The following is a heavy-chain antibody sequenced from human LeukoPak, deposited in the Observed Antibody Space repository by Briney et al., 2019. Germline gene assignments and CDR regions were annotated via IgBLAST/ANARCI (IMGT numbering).Heavy chain of an antibody. Sequence: GGSLRLSCAASGFTFSNAWMSWVRQAPGQGLEWVGRIKSKTDGETTEYAAPVKGRFTISRDDSKNTLYLQMNSLKTEDTAVYYCTTLRLALAYGVDVWGQGTTVTVSS. CDR2: IKSKTDGETT. V-gene: IGHV3-15*01. CDR1: GFTFSNAW. D-gene: IGHD5/OR15-5a*01. J-gene: IGHJ6*02. CDR3: TTLRLALAYGVDV.